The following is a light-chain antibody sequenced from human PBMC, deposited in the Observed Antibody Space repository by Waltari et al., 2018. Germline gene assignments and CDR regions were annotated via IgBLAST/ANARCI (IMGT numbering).Light chain of an antibody. CDR1: QSLLHSSGYNY. CDR2: LGS. V-gene: IGKV2-28*01. Sequence: EIVMTQSPLSLPVTPGEPASISCRSSQSLLHSSGYNYLTWFLQKPGQSPQVLIYLGSIRASGVPARFSGSGSGTDFTLKITRVEADDVGFYYCMQALESPSFGGGTKVEIK. J-gene: IGKJ4*02. CDR3: MQALESPS.